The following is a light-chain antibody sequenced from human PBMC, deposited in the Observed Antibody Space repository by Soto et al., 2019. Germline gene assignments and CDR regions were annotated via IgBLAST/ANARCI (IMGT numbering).Light chain of an antibody. V-gene: IGKV1-6*01. Sequence: AIQVTQSPSSLSASVGDRVTITCRATQDYRSDLGWYQQKPGKAPKLLIYAASDLQAEVPSRFSGSGSGTDFTLTISSLQAEDFATYYCLQDHDYQWTFGQGTKLEIK. CDR3: LQDHDYQWT. CDR2: AAS. J-gene: IGKJ2*02. CDR1: QDYRSD.